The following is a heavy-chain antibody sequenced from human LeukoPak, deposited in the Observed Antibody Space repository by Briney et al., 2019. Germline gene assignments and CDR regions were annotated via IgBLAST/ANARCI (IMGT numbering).Heavy chain of an antibody. CDR2: INPNSGGT. Sequence: ASVKVSCKASGYTFTGYYMHWVRQAPGQGLEWMGWINPNSGGTNYAQKLQGRVTMTTDTSTSTAYMELRSLRSDDTAVYYCARAAAVADYNWFDPWGQGTLVTVSS. CDR3: ARAAAVADYNWFDP. J-gene: IGHJ5*02. CDR1: GYTFTGYY. V-gene: IGHV1-2*02. D-gene: IGHD6-19*01.